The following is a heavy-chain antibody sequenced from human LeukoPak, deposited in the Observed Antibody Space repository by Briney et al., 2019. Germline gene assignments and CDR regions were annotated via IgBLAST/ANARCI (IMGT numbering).Heavy chain of an antibody. J-gene: IGHJ6*02. V-gene: IGHV4-34*01. D-gene: IGHD1-26*01. CDR3: ARGRSNYYGMDV. CDR2: INHSGST. CDR1: GGSFSGYY. Sequence: SETLSLTCAVYGGSFSGYYWSWIRQPPGKGLEWIGEINHSGSTNYNPPLKSRVTMSVDTSKNLFSLKVSSVTAADTAVYYCARGRSNYYGMDVWGQGTTVTVSS.